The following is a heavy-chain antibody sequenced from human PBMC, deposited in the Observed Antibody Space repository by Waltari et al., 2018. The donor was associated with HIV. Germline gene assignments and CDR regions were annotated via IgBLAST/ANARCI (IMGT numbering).Heavy chain of an antibody. J-gene: IGHJ2*01. V-gene: IGHV4-59*01. CDR1: GGSIRNSY. CDR2: LFYTGST. Sequence: QVQLRESGPGLVKPSETLSLTCTISGGSIRNSYWSWIRQPPGKGLEWIGSLFYTGSTNYNPSLESRVTISVDTSKNQFSLKLSSVTAADTAVYYCARVPQQLVLSSYWYFDLWGRGTLVTVSS. CDR3: ARVPQQLVLSSYWYFDL. D-gene: IGHD6-13*01.